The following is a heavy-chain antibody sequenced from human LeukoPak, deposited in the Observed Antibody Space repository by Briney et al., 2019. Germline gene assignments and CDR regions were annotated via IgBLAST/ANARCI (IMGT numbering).Heavy chain of an antibody. CDR2: INHSGST. CDR1: GGSFSGYY. Sequence: SETLSLTCAVYGGSFSGYYWSWIRQPPGKGLEWIGEINHSGSTNYNPSLKSRVTISVDTSKNQFSLKLSSVTAADTAVYYCARGLHSRVAGTRFDYWGQGTLVTVSS. J-gene: IGHJ4*02. CDR3: ARGLHSRVAGTRFDY. D-gene: IGHD6-19*01. V-gene: IGHV4-34*01.